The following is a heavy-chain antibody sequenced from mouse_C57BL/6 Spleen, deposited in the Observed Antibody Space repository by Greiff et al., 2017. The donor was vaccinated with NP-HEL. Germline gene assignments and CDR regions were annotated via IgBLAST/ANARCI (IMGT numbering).Heavy chain of an antibody. Sequence: VKLMESGAELVRPGASVKLSCKASGYTFTDYYINWVKQRPGQGLEWIARIYPGSGNTYYNEKFKGKATLTAEKSSSTAYMQLSSLTSEDSAVYFCASSLTGTAWFAYWGQGTLVTVSA. D-gene: IGHD4-1*01. J-gene: IGHJ3*01. CDR2: IYPGSGNT. V-gene: IGHV1-76*01. CDR1: GYTFTDYY. CDR3: ASSLTGTAWFAY.